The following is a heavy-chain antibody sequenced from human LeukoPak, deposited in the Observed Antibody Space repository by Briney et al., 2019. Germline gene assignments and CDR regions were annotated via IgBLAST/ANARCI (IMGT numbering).Heavy chain of an antibody. CDR3: ARDSYASISSLFVDY. D-gene: IGHD6-6*01. V-gene: IGHV4-39*07. Sequence: SETLSLTCTVSGGSISSSSYYWGWLRQPPGKGLEWIGSIYYSGSTYYNPSLKSRVTISVDTSKNQFSLKLSSVTAADTAVYYCARDSYASISSLFVDYWGQGTLVTVSS. CDR2: IYYSGST. CDR1: GGSISSSSYY. J-gene: IGHJ4*02.